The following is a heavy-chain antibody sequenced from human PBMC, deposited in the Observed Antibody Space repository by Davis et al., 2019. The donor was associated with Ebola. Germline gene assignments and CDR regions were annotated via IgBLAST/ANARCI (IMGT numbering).Heavy chain of an antibody. J-gene: IGHJ6*03. Sequence: GESLKISCAASGFTFSGSAMHWVRQASGKGLEWVGRIRDKANSFATAYAASVKGRFTISRDDSKNTAYLQMNSLKTEDTAVYYCAGRGTLYYMDVWGKGTTVTVSS. V-gene: IGHV3-73*01. CDR2: IRDKANSFAT. CDR1: GFTFSGSA. CDR3: AGRGTLYYMDV. D-gene: IGHD3/OR15-3a*01.